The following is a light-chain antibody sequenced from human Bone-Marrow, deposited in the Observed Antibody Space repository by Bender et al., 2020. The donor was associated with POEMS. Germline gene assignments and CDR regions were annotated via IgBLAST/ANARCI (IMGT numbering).Light chain of an antibody. Sequence: SSDLAQPPSVSVSPGQAATITCFGDALSRQYTYWYQQKAGQAPVLVIFKDNERASGIPERFSASTSGTTVTLTISGVQAEDEADYYCQSVDSSGIHVFGTGTKVTVL. V-gene: IGLV3-25*03. CDR1: ALSRQY. J-gene: IGLJ1*01. CDR2: KDN. CDR3: QSVDSSGIHV.